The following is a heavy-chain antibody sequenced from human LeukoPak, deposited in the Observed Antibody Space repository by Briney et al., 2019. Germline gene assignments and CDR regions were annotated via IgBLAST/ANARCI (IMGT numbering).Heavy chain of an antibody. CDR2: IYYSGST. D-gene: IGHD6-13*01. CDR3: ARVWAAAVHAFDI. V-gene: IGHV4-39*07. J-gene: IGHJ3*02. CDR1: GVSISSSYYY. Sequence: SETLSLTCIVSGVSISSSYYYWGWIRQPPGKGLEWIGSIYYSGSTNYNPSLKSRVTISVDTSKNQFSLKLNSVTAADTAVYYCARVWAAAVHAFDIWGQGTMVTVSS.